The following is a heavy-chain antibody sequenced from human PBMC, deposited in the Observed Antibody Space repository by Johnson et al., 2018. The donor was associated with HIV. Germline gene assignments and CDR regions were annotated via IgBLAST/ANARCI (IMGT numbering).Heavy chain of an antibody. CDR2: ISSSGSTI. D-gene: IGHD3-22*01. CDR1: GLTFSDYD. J-gene: IGHJ3*02. CDR3: AKDRFTMPVGDAFDI. V-gene: IGHV3-11*01. Sequence: QVQLVESGGGLVKPGGSLRLSCAASGLTFSDYDMSWIRQAPGKGLEWVSYISSSGSTIYYADSVKGRFTISRDNSKNTLYLQMNSLRAEDTAVYYCAKDRFTMPVGDAFDIWGQGTMVTVSS.